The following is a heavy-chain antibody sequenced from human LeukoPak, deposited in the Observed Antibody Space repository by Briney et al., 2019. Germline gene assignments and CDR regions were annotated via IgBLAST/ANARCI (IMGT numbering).Heavy chain of an antibody. Sequence: SETLSLTCTVSSGSISSSSYYWGWIRQPPGKGLEWIGSIYYSGSTYNNPSLKSRVTISVDTSKNQFSLKLSSVTAADTAVYYCARVGVVGATLIDYWGQGTLVTVSS. CDR2: IYYSGST. J-gene: IGHJ4*02. D-gene: IGHD1-26*01. CDR1: SGSISSSSYY. V-gene: IGHV4-39*07. CDR3: ARVGVVGATLIDY.